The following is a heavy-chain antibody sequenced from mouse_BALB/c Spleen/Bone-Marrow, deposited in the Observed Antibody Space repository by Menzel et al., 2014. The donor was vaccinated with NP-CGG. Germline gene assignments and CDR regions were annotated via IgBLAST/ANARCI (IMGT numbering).Heavy chain of an antibody. D-gene: IGHD1-1*01. V-gene: IGHV1-69*02. Sequence: QVQLQQSGAELVRPGASVKLSCKASGYTFXSYWINWVKQRPGQGLEWIGNIYPSDSYTNYNQKFKDKATLTVDKSSSTAYMQPSSPTSEDSAVYYCTREGYYGSSYVDYWGQGTTLTVSS. J-gene: IGHJ2*01. CDR2: IYPSDSYT. CDR3: TREGYYGSSYVDY. CDR1: GYTFXSYW.